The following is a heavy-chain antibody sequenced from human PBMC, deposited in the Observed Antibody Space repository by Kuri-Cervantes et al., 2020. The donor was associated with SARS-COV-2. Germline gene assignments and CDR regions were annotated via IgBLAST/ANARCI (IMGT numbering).Heavy chain of an antibody. J-gene: IGHJ4*02. V-gene: IGHV3-30-3*01. Sequence: GESLKISCAASGFTFSSYAMHWVRQAPGKGLEWVAVISYDGSNKYYADSVKGRFTISRDNSKNTLYLQMNSLRAEDTAVYYCANSLLLSPDYWGQGTLVTVSS. CDR1: GFTFSSYA. CDR3: ANSLLLSPDY. D-gene: IGHD1-26*01. CDR2: ISYDGSNK.